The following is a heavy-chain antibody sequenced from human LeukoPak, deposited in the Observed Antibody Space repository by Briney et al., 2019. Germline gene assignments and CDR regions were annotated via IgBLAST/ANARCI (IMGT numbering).Heavy chain of an antibody. CDR1: GFTFSHYG. J-gene: IGHJ4*02. CDR3: ARVGDYYGSGSYHYFDY. CDR2: IWYDGSNK. D-gene: IGHD3-10*01. V-gene: IGHV3-33*01. Sequence: GGSLRLSCAASGFTFSHYGMHWVRQAPGKGLEWVAVIWYDGSNKYYADSVKGRFTISRDNSMNTLYLHMNSLRAEDTAVYYCARVGDYYGSGSYHYFDYWGQGTLVTVSS.